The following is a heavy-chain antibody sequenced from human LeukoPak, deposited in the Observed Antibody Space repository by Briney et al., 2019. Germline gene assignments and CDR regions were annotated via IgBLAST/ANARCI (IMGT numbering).Heavy chain of an antibody. D-gene: IGHD3-10*01. CDR2: IYYSGST. CDR3: ARGRHYYGHFDY. J-gene: IGHJ4*02. V-gene: IGHV4-59*01. CDR1: GGFISSYY. Sequence: PSETLSLTCTVSGGFISSYYLSWIRQPPGKGLEWIGCIYYSGSTNYNPSLKSRVTISVDTSKNQFSLKLSSVTAADTAVYYCARGRHYYGHFDYWGQGTLVTVSS.